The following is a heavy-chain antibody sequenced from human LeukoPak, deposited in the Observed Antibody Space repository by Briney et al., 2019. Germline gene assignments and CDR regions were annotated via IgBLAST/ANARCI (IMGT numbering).Heavy chain of an antibody. CDR1: GFTFSSYS. V-gene: IGHV3-48*02. Sequence: GGSLRLSCAASGFTFSSYSMNWVRQAPGKGREWVSYISSSSSTIYYADSVKGRFTISRDNAKNSLYLQMNSLRDEDTAVYYCAISTVTTLDYWGQGTLVTVSS. J-gene: IGHJ4*02. CDR2: ISSSSSTI. CDR3: AISTVTTLDY. D-gene: IGHD4-17*01.